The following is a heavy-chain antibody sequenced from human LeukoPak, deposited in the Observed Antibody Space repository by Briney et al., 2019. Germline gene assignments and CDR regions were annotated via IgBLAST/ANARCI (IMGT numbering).Heavy chain of an antibody. J-gene: IGHJ4*02. V-gene: IGHV3-30*04. CDR3: ARDPSDSDGYYFDY. CDR2: ISYDGSNK. D-gene: IGHD2-21*02. CDR1: GFTFSSYA. Sequence: GRSLRLSCAASGFTFSSYAMHWVRQAPGKGLEWVAVISYDGSNKYYADPVKGRFTISKDNSKNTLYLQMNSLRAEDTAVYYCARDPSDSDGYYFDYWGQGTLVTVSS.